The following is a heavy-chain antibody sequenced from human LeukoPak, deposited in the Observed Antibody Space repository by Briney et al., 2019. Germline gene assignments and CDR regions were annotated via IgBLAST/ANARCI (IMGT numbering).Heavy chain of an antibody. J-gene: IGHJ3*02. Sequence: ASVKVSCKASGYTFTGYDINWVRQATGQGLEWMGWMNPNSGNTGYAQKFQGRVTMTRNTSIITAYMGMSSLRSEDTAVYYCARGSMQLVFKGADAFDIWGQGTMCTVSS. CDR2: MNPNSGNT. V-gene: IGHV1-8*01. CDR1: GYTFTGYD. CDR3: ARGSMQLVFKGADAFDI. D-gene: IGHD6-6*01.